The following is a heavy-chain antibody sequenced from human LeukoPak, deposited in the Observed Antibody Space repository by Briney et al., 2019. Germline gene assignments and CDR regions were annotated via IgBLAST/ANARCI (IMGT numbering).Heavy chain of an antibody. CDR1: GFTFSSYA. J-gene: IGHJ4*02. V-gene: IGHV3-23*01. Sequence: GGSLRLSCAASGFTFSSYAMSWVRQAPGKGLEWVSAISGSGGSTYYADSVKGRLTISRDNSKNTLYLQMNSLRAEDTAVYYCAKQSGSYYSLFDYWGQGTLVTVSS. CDR3: AKQSGSYYSLFDY. D-gene: IGHD1-26*01. CDR2: ISGSGGST.